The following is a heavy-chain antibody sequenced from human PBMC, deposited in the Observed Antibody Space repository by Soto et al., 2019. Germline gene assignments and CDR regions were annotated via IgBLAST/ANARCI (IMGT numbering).Heavy chain of an antibody. J-gene: IGHJ4*02. Sequence: EVQLLESGGGLVQPGGSLRLSCAASGFTFSNYVMSWVRQAPGKGLEWVSGIGGRATSAYYADSVKGRFAISRDNSYNTLFLQLNSLRAEDTAVYYCAKSRYSDSSGDCYDFWGQGTLVSVSS. CDR3: AKSRYSDSSGDCYDF. V-gene: IGHV3-23*01. D-gene: IGHD3-22*01. CDR2: IGGRATSA. CDR1: GFTFSNYV.